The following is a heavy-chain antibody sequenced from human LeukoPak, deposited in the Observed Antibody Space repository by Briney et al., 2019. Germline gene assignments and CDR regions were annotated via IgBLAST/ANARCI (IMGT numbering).Heavy chain of an antibody. V-gene: IGHV3-74*01. J-gene: IGHJ4*02. D-gene: IGHD5-18*01. Sequence: REGSLRLSCAASGFTFDDYGLSWVRQAPGKGRVWVSGIKSDGSTTGYADSVKGRFTISRDNAKSTVHLQMNSLRAEDTAVYYCARGGYGAHMGWGQGTLVTVSS. CDR3: ARGGYGAHMG. CDR2: IKSDGSTT. CDR1: GFTFDDYG.